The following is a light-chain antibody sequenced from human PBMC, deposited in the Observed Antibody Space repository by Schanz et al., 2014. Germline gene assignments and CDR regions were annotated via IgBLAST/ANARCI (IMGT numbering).Light chain of an antibody. J-gene: IGLJ2*01. CDR1: SSDIGSYNR. CDR3: CSYAGSSTWV. V-gene: IGLV2-18*02. Sequence: QSALTQPPSVSGSPGQSVTISCTGTSSDIGSYNRVSWYQQPPGAAPKLMIYEVSKRPSGVPDRFSGSKSGNTASLTISGLQAEDEADYYCCSYAGSSTWVFGGGTKLTVL. CDR2: EVS.